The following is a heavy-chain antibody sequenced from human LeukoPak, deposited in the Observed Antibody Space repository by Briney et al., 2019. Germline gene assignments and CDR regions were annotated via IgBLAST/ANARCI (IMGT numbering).Heavy chain of an antibody. CDR3: ARAGTHDAFDI. CDR2: ISSNGGST. J-gene: IGHJ3*02. Sequence: GSLRLSCAASGFTFSSYGMHWVRQAPGKGLEYVSAISSNGGSTYYANSVKGRFTISRDNSKNTLYLQMGSLRAEDVAVYYCARAGTHDAFDIWGQGTMVTVSS. V-gene: IGHV3-64*01. CDR1: GFTFSSYG.